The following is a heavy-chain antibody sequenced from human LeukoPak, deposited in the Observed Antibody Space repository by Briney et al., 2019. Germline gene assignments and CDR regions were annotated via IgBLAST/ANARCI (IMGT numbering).Heavy chain of an antibody. D-gene: IGHD6-13*01. V-gene: IGHV4-38-2*02. CDR1: GYSISSGYY. J-gene: IGHJ4*02. CDR2: IYHSGTT. Sequence: PSETLSLTCTVSGYSISSGYYWGWIRQPPGKGLEWIGSIYHSGTTYYSPSLKSRLTISVYTSRNQFSLKLSSVTAADTAVYYCARGMAGVGTDYWGQGTLVTVSS. CDR3: ARGMAGVGTDY.